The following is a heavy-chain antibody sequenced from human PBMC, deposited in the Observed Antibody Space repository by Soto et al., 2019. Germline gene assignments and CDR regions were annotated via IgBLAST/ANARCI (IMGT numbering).Heavy chain of an antibody. V-gene: IGHV3-23*01. CDR3: AKGLFDYYPYYGMDV. CDR1: GFTSSSYA. J-gene: IGHJ6*02. CDR2: ISSSGGST. Sequence: VGSLRLSCAASGFTSSSYAMTWVRQAPGKGLEWVSAISSSGGSTFYADSVKRRFSISRDNSKNTLYLQLNSLRAEDTAVYYCAKGLFDYYPYYGMDVWSQGTTVTSP.